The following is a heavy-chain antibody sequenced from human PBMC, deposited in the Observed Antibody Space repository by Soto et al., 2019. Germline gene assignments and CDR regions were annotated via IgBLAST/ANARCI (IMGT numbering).Heavy chain of an antibody. CDR1: GHTFSSYG. CDR2: ISAYNGNT. CDR3: ARALYCSGGSCYFDH. J-gene: IGHJ4*02. V-gene: IGHV1-18*01. D-gene: IGHD2-15*01. Sequence: QVQLVQSGAEVVKPGASVRVSCKTSGHTFSSYGFTWVRQAPGQGLEWMGWISAYNGNTNYAQKFQGRVTVTTDTSTSTAYLELRSLRSDDTAVYYCARALYCSGGSCYFDHCGQGTLVTVSS.